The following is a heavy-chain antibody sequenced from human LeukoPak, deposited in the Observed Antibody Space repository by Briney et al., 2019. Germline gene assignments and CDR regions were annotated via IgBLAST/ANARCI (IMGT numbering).Heavy chain of an antibody. D-gene: IGHD3-9*01. Sequence: GGSLRLSCAASGFTFSSYGMHWVRQAPGKGLEWVAFIRYDGSNKYYADSVKGRFTISRDNSKNTLYLQMNSLRAEDTAVYYCAKCILTGYYKGYMDVWGKGTTVTISS. CDR1: GFTFSSYG. CDR3: AKCILTGYYKGYMDV. CDR2: IRYDGSNK. J-gene: IGHJ6*03. V-gene: IGHV3-30*02.